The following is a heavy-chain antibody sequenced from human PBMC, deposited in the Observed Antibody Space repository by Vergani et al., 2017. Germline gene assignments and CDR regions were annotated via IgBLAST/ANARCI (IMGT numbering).Heavy chain of an antibody. J-gene: IGHJ4*02. CDR2: IYYSGST. Sequence: QVQLQESGPGLVKPSETLSLTCTVSGGSISSYYWSWIRQPPGKGLEWIGYIYYSGSTNYNPSLKSRVTISVDTSKNQFSLKLSSVTAADTAVYYCGRGDGSGSYYNRASDYWGQGTLVTVSS. D-gene: IGHD3-10*01. V-gene: IGHV4-59*01. CDR3: GRGDGSGSYYNRASDY. CDR1: GGSISSYY.